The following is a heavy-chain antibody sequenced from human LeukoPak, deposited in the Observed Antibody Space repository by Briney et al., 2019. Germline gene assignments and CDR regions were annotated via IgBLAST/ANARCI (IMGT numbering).Heavy chain of an antibody. CDR1: GFTFSRYS. CDR3: TREASSNYYYYMDV. D-gene: IGHD3-10*01. J-gene: IGHJ6*03. CDR2: ISSSSSFI. Sequence: GGSLRLSCAASGFTFSRYSMNWVRQAPGKGLEWVSSISSSSSFIYYADSVKGRFTISRDNAKNSLYLQMNSLRAEDTAVYYCTREASSNYYYYMDVWSKGTTVTVSS. V-gene: IGHV3-21*01.